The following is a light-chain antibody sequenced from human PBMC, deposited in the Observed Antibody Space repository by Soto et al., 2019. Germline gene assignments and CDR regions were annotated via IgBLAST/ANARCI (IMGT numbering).Light chain of an antibody. CDR1: QSTISS. CDR3: QQSSSIPFT. CDR2: AAS. V-gene: IGKV1-39*01. Sequence: DIQMTQSPSSLSASVGDRVTITCRASQSTISSLNWYQQKPGKAPKLLIYAASSLQSAVPSRFSGSGSGTDFTLTISSLQPEDFATYYCQQSSSIPFTFGQGTKVEIK. J-gene: IGKJ2*01.